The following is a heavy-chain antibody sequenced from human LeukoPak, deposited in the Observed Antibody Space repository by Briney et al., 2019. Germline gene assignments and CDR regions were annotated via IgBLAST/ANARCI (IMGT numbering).Heavy chain of an antibody. J-gene: IGHJ4*02. V-gene: IGHV1-2*02. Sequence: ASVKVSCKASGYTFSGYFLSWVRQAPGQGLEWMGWINANSGDTKYAQKFQGRVTMTRDKSTNTVYLELSSLRSDDTAVYYCARIHGFGHRFDYWGQGTLVTVSS. CDR1: GYTFSGYF. CDR2: INANSGDT. D-gene: IGHD5-24*01. CDR3: ARIHGFGHRFDY.